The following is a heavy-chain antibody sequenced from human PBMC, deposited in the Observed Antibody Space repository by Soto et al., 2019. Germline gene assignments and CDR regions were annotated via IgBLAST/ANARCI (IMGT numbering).Heavy chain of an antibody. CDR2: IYPGDSDT. Sequence: VESLKISCKGSGYSFTSYWIGWVRQMPWKGLEWMGIIYPGDSDTRYSPSFQGQVTISADKSISTAYLQWSSLKASDTAMYYCARGLTALYYYYGMDVWGKGTTVTVSS. CDR1: GYSFTSYW. D-gene: IGHD3-16*01. J-gene: IGHJ6*04. V-gene: IGHV5-51*01. CDR3: ARGLTALYYYYGMDV.